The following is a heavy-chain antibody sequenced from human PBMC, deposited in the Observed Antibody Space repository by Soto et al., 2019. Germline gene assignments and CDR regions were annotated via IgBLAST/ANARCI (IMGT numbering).Heavy chain of an antibody. CDR2: IDPSDSQT. J-gene: IGHJ4*02. CDR1: GYSFAVYW. CDR3: ARQIYDSDTGPNFQYYFDS. Sequence: GESLKISCKGSGYSFAVYWITWVRQKPGKGLEWMGRIDPSDSQTYYSPSFRGHVTISVTKSITTVFLQWSSLRASDTAMYYCARQIYDSDTGPNFQYYFDSWGQGTPVTVSS. V-gene: IGHV5-10-1*01. D-gene: IGHD3-22*01.